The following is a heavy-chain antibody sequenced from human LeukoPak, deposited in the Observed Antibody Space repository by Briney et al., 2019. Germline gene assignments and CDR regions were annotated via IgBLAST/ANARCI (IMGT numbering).Heavy chain of an antibody. J-gene: IGHJ3*02. CDR3: AKELLTSPTAEDAFDI. CDR1: GFXFSSYG. Sequence: GGSLRLPCAASGFXFSSYGIHWVRQAPGKGLKWVAVISYNGNKKYYADSVKGRFTISRDNSKNTLYLQMNSLRAEDTAVYYCAKELLTSPTAEDAFDIWGQGTMVTVSP. V-gene: IGHV3-30*18. D-gene: IGHD1-14*01. CDR2: ISYNGNKK.